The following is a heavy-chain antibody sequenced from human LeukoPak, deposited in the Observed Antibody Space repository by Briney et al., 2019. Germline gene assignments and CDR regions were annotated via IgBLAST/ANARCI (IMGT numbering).Heavy chain of an antibody. J-gene: IGHJ6*03. V-gene: IGHV1-2*02. D-gene: IGHD1-1*01. CDR2: INPNSGGT. CDR3: ARSPWNDRYYYYMVV. CDR1: GYTFTGCY. Sequence: GASQKISCEASGYTFTGCYMHWVRQAPGHGLEWMVYINPNSGGTNYAQKFQGRVTMTRDTSISTAYMELRSLRSDDTAVYYCARSPWNDRYYYYMVVSGKGTTVTVTS.